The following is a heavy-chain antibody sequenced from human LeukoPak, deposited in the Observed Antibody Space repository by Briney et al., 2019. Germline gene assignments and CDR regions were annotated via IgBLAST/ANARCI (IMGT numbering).Heavy chain of an antibody. CDR2: IYYSGST. CDR1: GGSISSSSYY. CDR3: AREGAIAARISTFDP. D-gene: IGHD6-6*01. V-gene: IGHV4-39*07. J-gene: IGHJ5*02. Sequence: PSETLSLTCTVSGGSISSSSYYWGWIRRPPGKGLEWIGSIYYSGSTYYNPSLKSRVTISVDTSKNQFSLKLSSVTAADTAVYYCAREGAIAARISTFDPWGQGTLVTVSS.